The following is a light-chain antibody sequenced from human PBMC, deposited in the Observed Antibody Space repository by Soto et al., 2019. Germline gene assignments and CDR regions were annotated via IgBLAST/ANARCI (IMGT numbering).Light chain of an antibody. CDR3: AVWDDSLSGPV. V-gene: IGLV1-47*02. J-gene: IGLJ3*02. CDR1: SSNIGSNY. Sequence: QSVLTQPPSASGTPGQRVTISCSGSSSNIGSNYVYWYQQLPGTAPKLLIYSNNQRPSGVPDRFSGSQSGTSASLAISGLRSDDEADYYCAVWDDSLSGPVFGGGTKLTVL. CDR2: SNN.